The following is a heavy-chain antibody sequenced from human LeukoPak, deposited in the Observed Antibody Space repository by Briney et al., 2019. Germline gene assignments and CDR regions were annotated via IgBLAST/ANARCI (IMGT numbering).Heavy chain of an antibody. CDR2: IIPIFGTA. V-gene: IGHV1-69*01. CDR1: GGTFSSYA. D-gene: IGHD3-3*01. CDR3: ARGRRFLEWLLVY. J-gene: IGHJ4*02. Sequence: ASVKVSCKASGGTFSSYAISWVRQAPGQGLEWMGGIIPIFGTANYAQKCQGRVTITADESTSTAYMELSSLRSEDTAVYYCARGRRFLEWLLVYWGQGTLVSVSS.